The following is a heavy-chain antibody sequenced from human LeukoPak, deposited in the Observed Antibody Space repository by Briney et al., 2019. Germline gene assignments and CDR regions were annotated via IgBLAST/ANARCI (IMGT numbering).Heavy chain of an antibody. D-gene: IGHD1-26*01. Sequence: PSETLSLTCTVSGASVSSASYWTWIRPPPGKGVEWIAHIYNGVNTNYNPSLKSRVTISVDTSKNQFSLRLNSVTAAGTAVYYCARSRAFNSGAFDPWGQGSLVTVSS. CDR2: IYNGVNT. CDR1: GASVSSASY. J-gene: IGHJ5*02. CDR3: ARSRAFNSGAFDP. V-gene: IGHV4-61*01.